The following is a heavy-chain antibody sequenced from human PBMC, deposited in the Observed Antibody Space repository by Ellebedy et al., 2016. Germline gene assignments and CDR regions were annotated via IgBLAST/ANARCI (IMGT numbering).Heavy chain of an antibody. CDR1: GFTFSSYW. D-gene: IGHD4-17*01. CDR2: IKQDGSEK. Sequence: GGSLRLSCAASGFTFSSYWMSWVRQAPGKGLEWVANIKQDGSEKYYVDSVKGRFTISRDNAKNSLYLQMNSLRAEDTAVYYCARGDYGDYVLYYYYYYYMDVWGKGTTVTVSS. CDR3: ARGDYGDYVLYYYYYYYMDV. V-gene: IGHV3-7*01. J-gene: IGHJ6*03.